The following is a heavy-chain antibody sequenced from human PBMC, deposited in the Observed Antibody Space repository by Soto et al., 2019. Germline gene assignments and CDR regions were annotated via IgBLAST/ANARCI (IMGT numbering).Heavy chain of an antibody. V-gene: IGHV1-3*01. CDR2: INAGNGNT. Sequence: QVQLVQSGAEVKKPGASVKVSCKASGYTFTSYAMHWVRQAPGQRLEWMGWINAGNGNTKYSQKFQGRVTITRDTSASTAYMELSSLRSEDTAVYYCAREGVSQLYYYYYGMDVWGQGTTVTVSS. CDR3: AREGVSQLYYYYYGMDV. CDR1: GYTFTSYA. J-gene: IGHJ6*02.